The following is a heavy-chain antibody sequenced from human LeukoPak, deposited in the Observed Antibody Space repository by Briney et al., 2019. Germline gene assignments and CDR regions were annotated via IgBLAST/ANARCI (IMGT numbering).Heavy chain of an antibody. CDR1: AFTFNNYW. J-gene: IGHJ6*02. D-gene: IGHD3-22*01. CDR2: ISGSGGST. CDR3: AKIYSSGYHIYYYGMDV. Sequence: PGGSLRLSCVASAFTFNNYWMHWVRQAPGKGLVWVSAISGSGGSTYYADSVKGRFTISRDNSKNTLYLQMNSLRAEDTAVYYCAKIYSSGYHIYYYGMDVWGQGTTVTVSS. V-gene: IGHV3-23*01.